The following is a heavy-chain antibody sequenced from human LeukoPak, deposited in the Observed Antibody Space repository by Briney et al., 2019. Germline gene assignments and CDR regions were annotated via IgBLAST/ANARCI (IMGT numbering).Heavy chain of an antibody. CDR2: IYYSGST. CDR3: ARTTEGGYTYGYFYYYYMDV. Sequence: SETLSLTCTVSGGSISSYYWSWIRQPPGKGLEWIGYIYYSGSTNYNPSLKSRVTISVDTSKNQFSLKLTSVTAADTAVYYCARTTEGGYTYGYFYYYYMDVWGKGTTVTIS. V-gene: IGHV4-59*01. D-gene: IGHD5-18*01. J-gene: IGHJ6*03. CDR1: GGSISSYY.